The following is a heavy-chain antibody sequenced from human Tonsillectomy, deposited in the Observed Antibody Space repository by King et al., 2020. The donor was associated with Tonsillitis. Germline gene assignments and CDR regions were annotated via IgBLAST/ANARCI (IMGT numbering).Heavy chain of an antibody. CDR2: MNPNSGNT. J-gene: IGHJ4*02. V-gene: IGHV1-8*01. CDR1: GYTFTSYD. Sequence: QLVQSGAEVKKPGASVKVSCKASGYTFTSYDINWVRQATGQGLEWMGWMNPNSGNTGYAQKFQGRVTMTRNTSISTAYMELSSLRSEDTAVYYCASGSKTKTRGYSGYAAQITVTLYYFDYWGQGTLVTVSS. CDR3: ASGSKTKTRGYSGYAAQITVTLYYFDY. D-gene: IGHD5-12*01.